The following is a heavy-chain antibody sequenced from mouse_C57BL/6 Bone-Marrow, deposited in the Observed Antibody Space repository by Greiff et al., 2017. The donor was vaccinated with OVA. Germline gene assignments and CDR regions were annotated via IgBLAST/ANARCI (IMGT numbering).Heavy chain of an antibody. CDR3: ARCGGAWFAY. CDR2: IDPSDSYT. V-gene: IGHV1-50*01. Sequence: QVQLQQPGAELVKPGASVKLSCKASGYTFTSYWMQWVKQRPGQGLEWIGEIDPSDSYTNYNQKFKGKATLTVDTSSSTAYMQLSSLASEDSAVYDCARCGGAWFAYWGQGTLVTVSA. J-gene: IGHJ3*01. CDR1: GYTFTSYW.